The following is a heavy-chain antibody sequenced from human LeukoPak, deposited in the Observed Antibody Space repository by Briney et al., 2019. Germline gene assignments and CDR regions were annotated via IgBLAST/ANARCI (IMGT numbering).Heavy chain of an antibody. D-gene: IGHD3-3*01. CDR2: ISSSSSYI. CDR1: GFSVTSNY. CDR3: AREATYDFWNPGEY. Sequence: GGSLRLSCAASGFSVTSNYMSWVRQAPGKGLEWVSSISSSSSYIYYADSVKGRFTISRDNAKNSLYLQMNSLRAEDTAVYYCAREATYDFWNPGEYWGQGTLVTVSS. J-gene: IGHJ4*02. V-gene: IGHV3-21*01.